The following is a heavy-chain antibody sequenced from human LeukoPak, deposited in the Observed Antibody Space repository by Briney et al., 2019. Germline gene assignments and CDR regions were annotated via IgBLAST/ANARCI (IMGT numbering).Heavy chain of an antibody. CDR3: ARAPPYSSASWGYYGMDV. D-gene: IGHD6-6*01. CDR1: GFTFSSYD. CDR2: IGIAGDT. V-gene: IGHV3-13*01. Sequence: GGSLRLSCAASGFTFSSYDMHWVRQTPGKGLEWVSSIGIAGDTYYPGSVKGRFTISRENAKNSLYLQMNSLRAGDTAVYYCARAPPYSSASWGYYGMDVWGQGTTVTVS. J-gene: IGHJ6*02.